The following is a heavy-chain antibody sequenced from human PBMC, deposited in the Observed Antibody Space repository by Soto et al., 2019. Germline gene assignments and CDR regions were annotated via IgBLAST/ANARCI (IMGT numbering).Heavy chain of an antibody. D-gene: IGHD6-6*01. CDR2: ISYEGSNK. Sequence: PGGSLRLSCAASEFTFSSYGMHWVRQAPGKGLEWVAVISYEGSNKYYADSVKGRFTISRDNSKNTLYLQMNSLRAEDTAVYYCAKDFSSSSGWFDPGGQGTLVTVS. J-gene: IGHJ5*02. V-gene: IGHV3-30*18. CDR3: AKDFSSSSGWFDP. CDR1: EFTFSSYG.